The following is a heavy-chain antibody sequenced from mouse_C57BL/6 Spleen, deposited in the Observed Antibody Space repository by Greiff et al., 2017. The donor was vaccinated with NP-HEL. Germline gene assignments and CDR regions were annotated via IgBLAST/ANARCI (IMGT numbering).Heavy chain of an antibody. CDR1: GFTFSSYA. J-gene: IGHJ2*01. V-gene: IGHV5-4*01. CDR3: ARDNYGSSLDY. D-gene: IGHD1-1*01. Sequence: EVQRVESGGGLVKPGGSLKLSCAASGFTFSSYAMSWVRQTPEKRLEWVATISDGGSYTYYPDNVKGRFTISRDNAKNNLYLQMSHLKSEDTAMYYCARDNYGSSLDYWGQGTTLTVSS. CDR2: ISDGGSYT.